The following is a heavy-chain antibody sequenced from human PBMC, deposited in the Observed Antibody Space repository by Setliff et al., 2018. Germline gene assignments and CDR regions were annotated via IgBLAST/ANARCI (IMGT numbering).Heavy chain of an antibody. V-gene: IGHV4-4*08. CDR3: ARIAYGSGSYYFDY. Sequence: SETLSLTCSVSGASITSYYWSWIRQPPGKGLEWIAYIHNNGRIKYNPALKSRVTISLDTSKSQFSLNLSSVTAADTAVYYCARIAYGSGSYYFDYWGQGTLVTVSS. D-gene: IGHD3-10*01. CDR2: IHNNGRI. J-gene: IGHJ4*02. CDR1: GASITSYY.